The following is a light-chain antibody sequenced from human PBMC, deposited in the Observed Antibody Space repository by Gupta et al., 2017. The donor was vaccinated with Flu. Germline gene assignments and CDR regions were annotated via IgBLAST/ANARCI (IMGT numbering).Light chain of an antibody. CDR3: LLYYDNSQRV. CDR2: STS. CDR1: TGAVTSGHY. Sequence: QTVVTQEPSLTVSPGVTVTLTCASSTGAVTSGHYPNWFQQKPGQQPRSLSYSTSNKHSWTPARVSGSLLGGNAALTLSGVQPEDEADYYCLLYYDNSQRVLGSGTQLTVL. V-gene: IGLV7-43*01. J-gene: IGLJ1*01.